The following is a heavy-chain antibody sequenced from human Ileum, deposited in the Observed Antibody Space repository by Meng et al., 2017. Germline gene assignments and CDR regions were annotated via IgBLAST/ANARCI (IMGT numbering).Heavy chain of an antibody. D-gene: IGHD1-1*01. CDR1: GFTFSGDA. J-gene: IGHJ5*01. V-gene: IGHV3-30*03. Sequence: GGGGIQHGGSLVLSCRGYGFTFSGDARSWVSKDPGKGLEWVSIISYDGSFEDYADFAKGRFTIARDNAKNTLSLEMNSLRSDDTAVYYCARGRYDHLYNWFESWGQGTLVTVSS. CDR2: ISYDGSFE. CDR3: ARGRYDHLYNWFES.